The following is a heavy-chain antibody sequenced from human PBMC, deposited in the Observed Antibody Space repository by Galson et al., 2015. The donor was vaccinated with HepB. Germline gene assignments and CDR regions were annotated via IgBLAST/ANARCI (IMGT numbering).Heavy chain of an antibody. CDR1: GFTFSSTW. D-gene: IGHD1-1*01. J-gene: IGHJ6*02. Sequence: SLRLSCAASGFTFSSTWMHWLRQAPGKGLVWVSRTSPDGSITTYADSVKGRFTISRDNAKNTLYLQMNSLRAEDTAVYYCARGTTKGMDVWGQGTTVTVSS. CDR2: TSPDGSIT. CDR3: ARGTTKGMDV. V-gene: IGHV3-74*01.